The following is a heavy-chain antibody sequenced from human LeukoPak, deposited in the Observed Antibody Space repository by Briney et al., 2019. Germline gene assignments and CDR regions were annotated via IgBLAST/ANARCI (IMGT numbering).Heavy chain of an antibody. D-gene: IGHD4-17*01. CDR1: GISVSSNY. Sequence: GGSLRLSCAASGISVSSNYMNWVRQAPGKGLEWVSVIYSGGSTYYADSVKGRFTISRDNSKNTLYLHMNSLRAEDTAVYYCANPPTVTKIRFDPWGQGTLVTVSS. CDR2: IYSGGST. J-gene: IGHJ5*02. CDR3: ANPPTVTKIRFDP. V-gene: IGHV3-53*01.